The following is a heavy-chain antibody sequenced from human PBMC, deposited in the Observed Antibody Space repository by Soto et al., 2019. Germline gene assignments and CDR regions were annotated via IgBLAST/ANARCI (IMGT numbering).Heavy chain of an antibody. CDR1: GFTFSNYA. CDR2: ISASDGST. Sequence: GGSLRLSCAASGFTFSNYAMSWVRQAPGEGLEWVSTISASDGSTYYADSVKGRFTISRDNSKNTVYLQMNTLRAEDTALYYCAKKCHCGSGTYLYYFDYRGQGIQVTVSS. D-gene: IGHD3-10*01. CDR3: AKKCHCGSGTYLYYFDY. V-gene: IGHV3-23*01. J-gene: IGHJ4*02.